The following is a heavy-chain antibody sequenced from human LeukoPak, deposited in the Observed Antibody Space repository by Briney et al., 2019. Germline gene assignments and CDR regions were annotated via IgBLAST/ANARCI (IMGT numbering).Heavy chain of an antibody. J-gene: IGHJ6*03. V-gene: IGHV1-8*01. CDR1: RYTFTSYD. CDR2: MNPNSGNT. D-gene: IGHD2-2*01. Sequence: ASEKVSCKASRYTFTSYDMNWVRQATGPGLEWTGWMNPNSGNTGYAPKFQGRVTMTRNTSISTAYMELSSLRSEGTAVYYCARKGPANYYYYFMDVWGKGTTVTVSS. CDR3: ARKGPANYYYYFMDV.